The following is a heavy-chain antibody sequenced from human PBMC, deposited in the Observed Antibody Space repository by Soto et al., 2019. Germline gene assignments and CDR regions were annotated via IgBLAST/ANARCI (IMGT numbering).Heavy chain of an antibody. CDR3: ASEYGYGWSPWK. Sequence: ASVKVSCKASGYTFYSHSTSWVRQAPGQGLEWMGWISAYNGNTNYAQKLQGRVTMTTDTSTSTAYMELRSLRPDDTAVYYCASEYGYGWSPWKWGQGTPVTV. D-gene: IGHD5-18*01. J-gene: IGHJ4*02. CDR1: GYTFYSHS. V-gene: IGHV1-18*01. CDR2: ISAYNGNT.